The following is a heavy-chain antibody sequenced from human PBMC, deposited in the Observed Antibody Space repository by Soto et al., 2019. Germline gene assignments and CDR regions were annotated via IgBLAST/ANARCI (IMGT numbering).Heavy chain of an antibody. J-gene: IGHJ6*02. CDR2: ISGSGGST. Sequence: GGSLRLSCAASGFTFSSYAMSWVRQAPGKGLEWVSAISGSGGSTYYADSVKGRFTISRDNSKNTLYLQMNSLRAEDTAVYYCAKVGYYYDSSGYYPTYYSYSGMDVWGQGTTVTVSS. D-gene: IGHD3-22*01. CDR1: GFTFSSYA. V-gene: IGHV3-23*01. CDR3: AKVGYYYDSSGYYPTYYSYSGMDV.